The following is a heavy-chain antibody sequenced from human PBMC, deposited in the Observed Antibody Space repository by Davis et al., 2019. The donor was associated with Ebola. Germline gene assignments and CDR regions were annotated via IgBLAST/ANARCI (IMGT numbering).Heavy chain of an antibody. V-gene: IGHV3-48*02. CDR3: ASLDGDYRDY. D-gene: IGHD4-17*01. J-gene: IGHJ4*02. CDR2: ISSGSGVI. CDR1: GFTFSAYN. Sequence: GESLKISCAASGFTFSAYNMNWVRQAPGKGLEWVSYISSGSGVIHYADSVKGRFTISRDNAKNALYLQMNGLRDEDTAMYYCASLDGDYRDYWGQGTLVTVSS.